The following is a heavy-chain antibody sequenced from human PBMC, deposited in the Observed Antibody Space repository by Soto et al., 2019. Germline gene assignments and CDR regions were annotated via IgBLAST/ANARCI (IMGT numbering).Heavy chain of an antibody. CDR1: GYTLTELS. D-gene: IGHD2-15*01. Sequence: ASVKVSCKVSGYTLTELSMHWVRQAPGKGLEWMGGFDPEDGETIYAQKFQGRVTMTEDTSTDTAYMELSSLRSEDTAVYYCATDGSGSSESYYYGMDVWGQGTTVTVS. V-gene: IGHV1-24*01. CDR2: FDPEDGET. CDR3: ATDGSGSSESYYYGMDV. J-gene: IGHJ6*02.